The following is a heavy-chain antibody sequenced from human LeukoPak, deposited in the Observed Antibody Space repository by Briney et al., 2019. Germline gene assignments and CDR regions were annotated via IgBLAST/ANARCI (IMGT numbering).Heavy chain of an antibody. CDR1: GFTFSSYW. Sequence: GGSLRLPCAASGFTFSSYWMNWARQAPGKGLEWVACINHNGNVNYYVDSVKGRFTISRDNAKNSLYLQMSNLRAEDTAVYFCARGGGLDVWGQGATVTVSS. J-gene: IGHJ6*02. CDR2: INHNGNVN. D-gene: IGHD3-16*01. V-gene: IGHV3-7*03. CDR3: ARGGGLDV.